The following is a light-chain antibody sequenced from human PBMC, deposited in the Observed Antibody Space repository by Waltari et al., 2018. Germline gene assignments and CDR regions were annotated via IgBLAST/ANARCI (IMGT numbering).Light chain of an antibody. V-gene: IGLV2-14*03. CDR2: DVS. CDR3: TSFTSSNTYV. CDR1: SSDIGTSNH. Sequence: QSALTQPASVSGSPGQSITISCSGTSSDIGTSNHVSWFQQHPGKAPKLMIYDVSNRPSGVSDRFSGSKSGNTASLTISGLQTEDESDYYCTSFTSSNTYVFGTGTKVTVL. J-gene: IGLJ1*01.